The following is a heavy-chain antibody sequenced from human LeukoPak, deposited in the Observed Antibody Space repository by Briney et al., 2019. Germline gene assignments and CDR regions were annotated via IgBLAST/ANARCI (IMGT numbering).Heavy chain of an antibody. Sequence: SETLSLTCSVSGGTISTSLYYWGWIRQPPGKGLEWIGSLYYSGRTYYNPSLKSRVTISVDTSKNQFSLKLSSVTAADTAVYYCARTIAGGSYRYPYWFDPWGQGTLVTVSS. CDR2: LYYSGRT. D-gene: IGHD3-16*02. CDR1: GGTISTSLYY. V-gene: IGHV4-39*07. J-gene: IGHJ5*02. CDR3: ARTIAGGSYRYPYWFDP.